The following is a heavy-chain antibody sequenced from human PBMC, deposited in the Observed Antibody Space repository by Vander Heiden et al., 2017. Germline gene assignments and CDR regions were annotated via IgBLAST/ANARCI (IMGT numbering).Heavy chain of an antibody. V-gene: IGHV3-23*01. J-gene: IGHJ3*01. CDR1: GFTFSSYA. Sequence: EMELLESGGGLVQPGGSLSLSCSASGFTFSSYARGWVRQAPGKGLEWVSAITATDGRTWYSDSVRGRFTISRDNSKNTLYLQINSLRVEDTAVYYCAKDRRFPDDVFDLWGQGTMVTVSS. CDR2: ITATDGRT. CDR3: AKDRRFPDDVFDL.